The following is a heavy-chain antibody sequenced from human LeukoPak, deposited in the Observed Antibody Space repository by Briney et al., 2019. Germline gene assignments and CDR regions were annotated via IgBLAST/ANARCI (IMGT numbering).Heavy chain of an antibody. CDR1: GGSISSGDYY. V-gene: IGHV4-30-4*01. D-gene: IGHD3-10*01. CDR2: IYYSGST. Sequence: PSETLSLTRTVSGGSISSGDYYWSWIRQPPGKGLEWIGYIYYSGSTYYNPSLKSRVTISVDTSKNQFSLKLSSVTAADTAVYYCARVGGTMVRGAEYYYYYYGMDVWGQGTTVTVSS. J-gene: IGHJ6*02. CDR3: ARVGGTMVRGAEYYYYYYGMDV.